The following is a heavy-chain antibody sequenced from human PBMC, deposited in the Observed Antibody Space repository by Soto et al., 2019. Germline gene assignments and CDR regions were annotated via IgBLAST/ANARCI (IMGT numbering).Heavy chain of an antibody. CDR2: ISYDGSNK. Sequence: GGSLRLSCAASGFTFSSYAMHWVRQAPGKGLEWVAVISYDGSNKYYADSVKGRFTISRDNSKNTLYLQMNSLRAEDTAVYYSATLVVAYDYWGQGTLVTVSS. D-gene: IGHD3-22*01. V-gene: IGHV3-30-3*01. CDR3: ATLVVAYDY. J-gene: IGHJ4*02. CDR1: GFTFSSYA.